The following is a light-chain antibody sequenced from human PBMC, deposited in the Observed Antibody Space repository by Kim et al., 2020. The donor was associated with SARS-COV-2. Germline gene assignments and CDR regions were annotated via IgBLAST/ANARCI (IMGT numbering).Light chain of an antibody. V-gene: IGLV2-23*02. Sequence: ITSTATSEDVGAYNFVSCYHQPPGKAPKRIIYDVNKRPSGISTRFSGSKSANTASLTISGLHAEDEGDYYCCSYAGPYTVIFGGGTQLTVL. CDR3: CSYAGPYTVI. CDR2: DVN. CDR1: SEDVGAYNF. J-gene: IGLJ2*01.